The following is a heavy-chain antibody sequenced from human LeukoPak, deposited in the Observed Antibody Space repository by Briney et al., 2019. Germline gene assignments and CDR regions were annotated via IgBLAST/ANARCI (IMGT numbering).Heavy chain of an antibody. CDR3: ARDSSVRDEAWWFNP. CDR1: GYTFTSNY. CDR2: ISPSGGST. D-gene: IGHD3-10*01. V-gene: IGHV1-46*01. Sequence: ASVKVSCKAFGYTFTSNYMHWVRQVPGQGPEWMGVISPSGGSTTYAQKFQGRVTLTRDMSTSTDYLELSSLRSEDTAVYYCARDSSVRDEAWWFNPWGQGTLVTVSS. J-gene: IGHJ5*02.